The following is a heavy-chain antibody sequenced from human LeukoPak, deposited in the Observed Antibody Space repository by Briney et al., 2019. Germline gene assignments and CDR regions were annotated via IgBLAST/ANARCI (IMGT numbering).Heavy chain of an antibody. CDR1: GGTFSSYA. D-gene: IGHD1-7*01. CDR2: IIPIFGTA. V-gene: IGHV1-69*05. Sequence: GASVKVSCKASGGTFSSYAISWVRQAPGQGLEWMGGIIPIFGTANYAQKFQGRVTITTDESTSTAYMELSSLRSEDTAVYYCARGVLELGYYYYYMDVWGKGTTVTVSS. CDR3: ARGVLELGYYYYYMDV. J-gene: IGHJ6*03.